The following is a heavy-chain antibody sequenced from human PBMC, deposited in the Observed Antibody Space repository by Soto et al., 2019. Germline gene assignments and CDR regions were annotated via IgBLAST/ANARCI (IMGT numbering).Heavy chain of an antibody. CDR2: IRSKANRYAT. J-gene: IGHJ6*02. CDR3: TADTAMTNYGMDV. CDR1: GFTFSGSA. Sequence: EVQLVESGAGLVQPGGSLKLSCAASGFTFSGSAMHWVRQASGKGLEWVGRIRSKANRYATAYAASVKGRFTISRDDSKNTAYLQMHSLKTEDTAVYYCTADTAMTNYGMDVWGQGTTVTVSS. V-gene: IGHV3-73*02. D-gene: IGHD5-18*01.